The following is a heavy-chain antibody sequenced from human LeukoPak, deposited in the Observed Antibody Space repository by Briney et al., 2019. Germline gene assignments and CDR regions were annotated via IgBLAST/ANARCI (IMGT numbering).Heavy chain of an antibody. CDR2: INGNSRYI. CDR1: GLPISTYS. D-gene: IGHD2-2*01. V-gene: IGHV3-21*05. Sequence: GGSLRLSCAASGLPISTYSAAWVRQAPGKGLEWLSYINGNSRYIKYADSVKGRFTISRDNAKNSLYLQMNSLRVDDTAVYYCATPRPEGGACDFWGQGTLVTVAS. J-gene: IGHJ4*02. CDR3: ATPRPEGGACDF.